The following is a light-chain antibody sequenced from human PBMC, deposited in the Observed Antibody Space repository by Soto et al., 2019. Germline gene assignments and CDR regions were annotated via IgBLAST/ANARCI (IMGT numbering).Light chain of an antibody. V-gene: IGKV3-20*01. CDR1: QSVSSSY. CDR3: QQYGNSPYT. Sequence: EIVLTQSPGTLSLSLGERATLSCRASQSVSSSYLAWYQQKPGQAPRLLIYGASSRATGIPDRFSGSGSGTGFTLTISRLEPEDFAVYYCQQYGNSPYTFGQGTKLEIK. J-gene: IGKJ2*01. CDR2: GAS.